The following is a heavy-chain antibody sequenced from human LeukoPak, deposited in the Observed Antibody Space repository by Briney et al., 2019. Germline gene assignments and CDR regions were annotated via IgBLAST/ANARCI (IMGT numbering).Heavy chain of an antibody. CDR1: GYTFTSCG. V-gene: IGHV1-18*01. CDR2: ISTYNGNT. Sequence: ASVKASCKASGYTFTSCGINWVRQAPGQGLEWMGWISTYNGNTNYAQKFQGRVTMTTDTSTSTAYMELRSLRSDDTAVYYCARDRGYCSSTNCPVDFWGQGTLVTVSS. CDR3: ARDRGYCSSTNCPVDF. J-gene: IGHJ4*02. D-gene: IGHD2-2*01.